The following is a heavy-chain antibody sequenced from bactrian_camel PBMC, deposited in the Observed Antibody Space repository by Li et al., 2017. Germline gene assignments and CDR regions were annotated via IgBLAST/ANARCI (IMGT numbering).Heavy chain of an antibody. V-gene: IGHV3S55*01. CDR2: IENDGTT. CDR3: AAGRSCRLDDVGY. CDR1: GHTYLNYC. Sequence: HVQLVESGGGSVQAGGSLTLSRTVSGHTYLNYCMGWFRQAPGKGREGVAAIENDGTTTYADSVEGRFTISHDNAKNTLYLQMNSLKPEDTAIYYCAAGRSCRLDDVGYWGQGTQVTVS. J-gene: IGHJ6*01. D-gene: IGHD6*01.